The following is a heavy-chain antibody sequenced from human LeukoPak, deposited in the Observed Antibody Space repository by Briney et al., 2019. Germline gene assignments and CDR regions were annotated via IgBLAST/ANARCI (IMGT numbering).Heavy chain of an antibody. D-gene: IGHD5-18*01. J-gene: IGHJ4*02. CDR2: IHHFGRT. CDR3: ARGLWTQPGLVPFNY. V-gene: IGHV4-59*01. Sequence: PSETLSLTCSVSGDSIISYYWNWLRQSPGKGLEWIGNIHHFGRTEYHSSLRSRVTMFLDSSKNQFSLKLTSVTPTDTAVYYCARGLWTQPGLVPFNYWGQGILVTVSS. CDR1: GDSIISYY.